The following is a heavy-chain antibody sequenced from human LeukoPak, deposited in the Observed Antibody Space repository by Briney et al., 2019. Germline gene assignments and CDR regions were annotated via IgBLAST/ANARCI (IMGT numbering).Heavy chain of an antibody. V-gene: IGHV3-23*01. J-gene: IGHJ4*02. D-gene: IGHD5-18*01. Sequence: PGGSLRLSCAASGFTFSSYGMSWVRQAPGKGLEWVSAISGSGGSTYYADSVKGRFTISRDNSKNTLYLQMNSLRAEDTAVYYCAKGIGYSYGYFDYWGQGTLVTVSS. CDR2: ISGSGGST. CDR3: AKGIGYSYGYFDY. CDR1: GFTFSSYG.